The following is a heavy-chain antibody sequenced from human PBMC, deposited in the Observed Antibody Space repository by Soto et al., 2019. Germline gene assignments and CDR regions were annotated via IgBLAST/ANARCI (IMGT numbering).Heavy chain of an antibody. CDR3: AKVAAARLLSDY. V-gene: IGHV3-30*18. CDR2: ISYDGSNK. CDR1: GFTFSSYG. Sequence: GGSLRLSCAASGFTFSSYGMHWVRQAPGKGLECVAVISYDGSNKYYADSVKGRFTISRDNSKNTLYLQMNSLRAEDTAMYYCAKVAAARLLSDYWGQGTLVTVSP. D-gene: IGHD6-6*01. J-gene: IGHJ4*02.